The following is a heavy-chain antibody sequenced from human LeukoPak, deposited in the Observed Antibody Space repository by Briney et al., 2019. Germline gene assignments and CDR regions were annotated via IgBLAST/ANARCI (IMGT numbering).Heavy chain of an antibody. J-gene: IGHJ6*02. CDR1: GYTFTGYY. D-gene: IGHD3-22*01. Sequence: WASVKVSCKASGYTFTGYYMHWVRQAPGQGLEWMGWINPNSGGTNYAQKFQGRVTMTRDTSISTAYMELSRLRSDDTAVYYCASRAQNYYDSSGYLDPIGGMDVWGQGTTVTVSS. CDR2: INPNSGGT. V-gene: IGHV1-2*02. CDR3: ASRAQNYYDSSGYLDPIGGMDV.